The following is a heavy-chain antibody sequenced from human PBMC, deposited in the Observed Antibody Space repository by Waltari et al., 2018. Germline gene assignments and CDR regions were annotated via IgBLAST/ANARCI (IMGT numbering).Heavy chain of an antibody. J-gene: IGHJ3*01. V-gene: IGHV1-69-2*01. CDR1: GYPFSHYY. Sequence: VQLLQSGAELKEPRTTVRISCQVSGYPFSHYYIHWVQQAPGKGLRWMGLVDPEDGETIYADNFQGRVTISADTSTDTAFMELSSLRSEDTAVFYCATALGDSSSASRPFDFWGQGTMITVSS. CDR2: VDPEDGET. CDR3: ATALGDSSSASRPFDF. D-gene: IGHD6-19*01.